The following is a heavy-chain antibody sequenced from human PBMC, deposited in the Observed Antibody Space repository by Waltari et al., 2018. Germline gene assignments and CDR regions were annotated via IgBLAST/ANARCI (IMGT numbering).Heavy chain of an antibody. V-gene: IGHV4-59*11. Sequence: QVQLQESGPGLVKPSETLSLTCTVPGGSISRHYWSWIRQPPGKGLEWIGYLYYSGSTNYNPSLKSRVTISVDTSKNQFSLKLSSVTAADTAVYYCARTHGSGYFDYWGQGTLVTVSS. J-gene: IGHJ4*02. CDR2: LYYSGST. CDR1: GGSISRHY. CDR3: ARTHGSGYFDY. D-gene: IGHD2-15*01.